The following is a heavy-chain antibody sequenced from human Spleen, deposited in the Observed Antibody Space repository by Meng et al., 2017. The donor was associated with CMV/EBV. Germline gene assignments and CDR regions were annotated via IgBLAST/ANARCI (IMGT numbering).Heavy chain of an antibody. Sequence: GESLKISCVVSGFRFRDVWMSWIRQAPGKGLEWVSYITTSTTSRKYYADSVKGRFTISRDNTKNSLSLEMNSLRVEDTAIYYCARISGSSWLSFYFDSWGQGTLVTVSS. CDR3: ARISGSSWLSFYFDS. CDR1: GFRFRDVW. D-gene: IGHD6-13*01. V-gene: IGHV3-11*01. CDR2: ITTSTTSRK. J-gene: IGHJ4*02.